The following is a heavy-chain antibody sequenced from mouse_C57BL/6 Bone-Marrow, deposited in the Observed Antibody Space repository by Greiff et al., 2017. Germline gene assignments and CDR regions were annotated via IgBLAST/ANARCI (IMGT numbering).Heavy chain of an antibody. D-gene: IGHD1-1*01. V-gene: IGHV1-18*01. CDR2: INPNTGGT. Sequence: VQLQQSGPELVKPGASVKIPCKASGYTFTDYNMDWVKQSHGKSLEWIGDINPNTGGTIYNQKFKGKATLTVDKSSSTAYMERRSLTSEDTAVYYCARGSYYGRSYYFDYGGQGTTLTVSS. J-gene: IGHJ2*01. CDR3: ARGSYYGRSYYFDY. CDR1: GYTFTDYN.